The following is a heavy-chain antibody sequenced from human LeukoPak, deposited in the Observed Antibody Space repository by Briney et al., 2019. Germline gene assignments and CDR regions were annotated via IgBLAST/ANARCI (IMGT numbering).Heavy chain of an antibody. CDR1: GFTFSSYW. CDR2: IKQDGSEK. V-gene: IGHV3-7*01. D-gene: IGHD3-22*01. CDR3: ARVYYDSSGYLRLYYYYYYMDV. Sequence: GGSLRLSCAVSGFTFSSYWMSWVRQAPGKGLEWVANIKQDGSEKYYVDSVKGRFTISRDNAKNSLYLQMNSLRAEDTAVYYCARVYYDSSGYLRLYYYYYYMDVWGKGTTVTVSS. J-gene: IGHJ6*03.